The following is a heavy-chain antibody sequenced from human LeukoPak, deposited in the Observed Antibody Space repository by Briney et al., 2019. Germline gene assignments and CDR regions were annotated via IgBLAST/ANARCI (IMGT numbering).Heavy chain of an antibody. V-gene: IGHV1-46*01. CDR3: ARDRDYYDSSGYFDY. D-gene: IGHD3-22*01. CDR1: GYTFTSNY. Sequence: ASVKVSCKAFGYTFTSNYMHWVRQAPGQGPEWMGVISPSGGSTTYAQKFQGRVTLTRDMSTSTDYLELSSLRSEDTAVYYCARDRDYYDSSGYFDYWGQGTLVTVSS. CDR2: ISPSGGST. J-gene: IGHJ4*02.